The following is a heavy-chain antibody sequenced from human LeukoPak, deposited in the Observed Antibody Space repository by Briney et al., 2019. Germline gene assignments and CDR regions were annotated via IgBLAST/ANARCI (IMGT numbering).Heavy chain of an antibody. J-gene: IGHJ4*02. CDR2: MNGDGNTI. V-gene: IGHV3-74*01. D-gene: IGHD6-13*01. Sequence: GGSLRLSCAASGFTFSSSCMHWVRQAPGKGLVWVSYMNGDGNTISHADSVKGRFTMSRDNAKSTLYLQMNSLRDEDTAVYFCVRGTSNWYGVDSWGRGTLVTVSS. CDR3: VRGTSNWYGVDS. CDR1: GFTFSSSC.